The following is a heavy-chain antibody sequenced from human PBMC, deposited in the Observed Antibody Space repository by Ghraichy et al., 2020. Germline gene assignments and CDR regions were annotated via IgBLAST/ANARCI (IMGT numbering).Heavy chain of an antibody. D-gene: IGHD3-10*01. J-gene: IGHJ4*02. CDR1: GFTFSSYA. V-gene: IGHV3-23*01. CDR2: ISGSGGST. CDR3: ANRGLDYFDY. Sequence: GGSLRLSCAASGFTFSSYAMSWVRQAPGKGLEWVSGISGSGGSTFYADSVKGRFTISRDNSKNTLYLQMNSLRAEDTAAYYCANRGLDYFDYWGQGTLVTVSS.